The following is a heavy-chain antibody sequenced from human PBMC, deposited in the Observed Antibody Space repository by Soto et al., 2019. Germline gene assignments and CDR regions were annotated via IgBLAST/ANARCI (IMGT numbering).Heavy chain of an antibody. Sequence: ASVKVSCKASGYTFTSYDINWVRQATGQGLEWMGWMNPNSGNTGYAQKFQGRVTMTRNTSISTAYMELSSLRSEDTAVYYCARVLYGDYVSAFDIWGQGTMVTVSS. CDR3: ARVLYGDYVSAFDI. J-gene: IGHJ3*02. V-gene: IGHV1-8*01. D-gene: IGHD4-17*01. CDR2: MNPNSGNT. CDR1: GYTFTSYD.